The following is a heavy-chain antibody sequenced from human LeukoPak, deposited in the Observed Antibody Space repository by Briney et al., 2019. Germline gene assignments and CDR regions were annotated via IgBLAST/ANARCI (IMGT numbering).Heavy chain of an antibody. Sequence: SETLSLTCAVYGGSFSGYYWSWIRQPPGKGLEWIGEIDHSGSTNYNSSLKSRGTISVDTSKNQFSLKLSSVTAADTAVYYCARQTITTSGVVITVGPGYMDVWGKGTAVTVSS. CDR1: GGSFSGYY. J-gene: IGHJ6*03. CDR3: ARQTITTSGVVITVGPGYMDV. V-gene: IGHV4-34*01. D-gene: IGHD3-3*01. CDR2: IDHSGST.